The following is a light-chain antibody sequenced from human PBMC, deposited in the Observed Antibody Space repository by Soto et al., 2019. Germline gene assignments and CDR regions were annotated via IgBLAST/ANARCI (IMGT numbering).Light chain of an antibody. CDR3: QQANSFPVT. J-gene: IGKJ5*01. Sequence: DLPITQSASSLSASVGDRFTITCRAIQGIRNDLGWYQQKPGKAPKRLIYAASSLQSGVPPRFSGSGSGTDFTLTISRLQPEDFATYYCQQANSFPVTFGQGTRLEIK. CDR1: QGIRND. V-gene: IGKV1-17*01. CDR2: AAS.